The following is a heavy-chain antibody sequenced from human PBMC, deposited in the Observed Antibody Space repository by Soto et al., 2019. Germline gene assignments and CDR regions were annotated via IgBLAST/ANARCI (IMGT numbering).Heavy chain of an antibody. V-gene: IGHV4-59*08. CDR3: ARQGEYCSSTSCYPYMDV. CDR2: IYYSGST. Sequence: SETLSLTCTVSGGSISSYYWSWIRQPPGKGLEWIGYIYYSGSTNYNPSLKSRVTTSVDTSKNQFSLKLSSVTAADTAVYYCARQGEYCSSTSCYPYMDVWGKGTTVTVSS. J-gene: IGHJ6*03. CDR1: GGSISSYY. D-gene: IGHD2-2*01.